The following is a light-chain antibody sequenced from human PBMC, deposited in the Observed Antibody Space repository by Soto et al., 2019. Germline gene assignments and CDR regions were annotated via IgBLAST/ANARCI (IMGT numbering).Light chain of an antibody. J-gene: IGKJ5*01. CDR3: QQRRKWPGT. Sequence: EIVLTQSPATLSLSPGERATLSCRASQSLSTFLAWYRQKPGQAPRLLIYDASNRASGIPPRFSGSGSGTDFNLTISSLEPEDFAIYYCQQRRKWPGTFGQGTRLEIK. CDR1: QSLSTF. CDR2: DAS. V-gene: IGKV3-11*01.